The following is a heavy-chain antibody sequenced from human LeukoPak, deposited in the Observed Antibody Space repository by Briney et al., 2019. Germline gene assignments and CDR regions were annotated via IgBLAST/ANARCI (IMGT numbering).Heavy chain of an antibody. CDR2: INPNGGST. CDR3: ARDLPYYYGSGSYYQGDF. Sequence: VASVKVSCKASGYTFTSYFMHWVRQAPGQGLEWMGIINPNGGSTTYAQKFQGRVTMTRDTSTTTVYMELSSLRSEDTAVYYCARDLPYYYGSGSYYQGDFWGQGTLVIVSS. D-gene: IGHD3-10*01. CDR1: GYTFTSYF. V-gene: IGHV1-46*01. J-gene: IGHJ4*02.